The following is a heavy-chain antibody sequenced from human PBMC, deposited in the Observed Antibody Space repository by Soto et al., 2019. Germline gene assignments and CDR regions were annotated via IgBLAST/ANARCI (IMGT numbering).Heavy chain of an antibody. CDR2: ISAYNGNT. J-gene: IGHJ6*02. Sequence: ASVKVSCKASGYTFTSYGISWVRQAPGQGLEWMGWISAYNGNTNYAQKLQGRVTMTTDTSTSTAYMELRSLGSDDTAVYYCARETYSSSSDYYYYGMDVWGQGTTVTVSS. CDR1: GYTFTSYG. CDR3: ARETYSSSSDYYYYGMDV. V-gene: IGHV1-18*01. D-gene: IGHD6-6*01.